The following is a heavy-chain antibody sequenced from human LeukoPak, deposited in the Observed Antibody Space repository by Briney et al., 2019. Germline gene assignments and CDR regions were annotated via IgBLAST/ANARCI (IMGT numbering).Heavy chain of an antibody. CDR3: ARALEYQLLGY. D-gene: IGHD2-2*01. J-gene: IGHJ4*02. Sequence: GGSLRLSCAASGFTFSSYAMHGVRQAPGKGLEWGAGISYDGSNTYYADSVKGRFTISRDNSKNTLYLQMTSLRAEDPAVYYCARALEYQLLGYWGQGTLVTVSS. V-gene: IGHV3-30-3*01. CDR1: GFTFSSYA. CDR2: ISYDGSNT.